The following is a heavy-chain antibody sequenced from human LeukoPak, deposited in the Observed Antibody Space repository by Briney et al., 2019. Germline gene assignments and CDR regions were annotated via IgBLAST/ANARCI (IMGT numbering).Heavy chain of an antibody. J-gene: IGHJ4*02. D-gene: IGHD5-18*01. CDR2: ISGSGGST. Sequence: PGGSLRLSCAASGFTFSSYAMSWVRQAPGKGLEWVSAISGSGGSTYYADSVKGRFTISRDNSKNTLYLQMNSLRAEDTAVYYCARGGYSRLYCFDYWGQGTLVTVSS. V-gene: IGHV3-23*01. CDR3: ARGGYSRLYCFDY. CDR1: GFTFSSYA.